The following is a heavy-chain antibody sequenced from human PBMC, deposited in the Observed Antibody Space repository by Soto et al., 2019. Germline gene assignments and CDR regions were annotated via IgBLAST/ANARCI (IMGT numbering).Heavy chain of an antibody. J-gene: IGHJ6*03. Sequence: SGPTLVKPTQTLTLTCTFSGFSLSTSGVGVGWIRQPPGKALEWLALIYWDDDKRYSPSLKSRLTITKDTSKNQVVLTMTNMDPVDTATYYCAHGGRGSPLDYYYYYMDVWGKGTTVTVSS. CDR1: GFSLSTSGVG. D-gene: IGHD3-10*01. CDR2: IYWDDDK. V-gene: IGHV2-5*02. CDR3: AHGGRGSPLDYYYYYMDV.